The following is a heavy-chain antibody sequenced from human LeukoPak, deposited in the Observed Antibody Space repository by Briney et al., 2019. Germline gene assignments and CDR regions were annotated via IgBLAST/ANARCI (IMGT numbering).Heavy chain of an antibody. CDR2: INHSGST. V-gene: IGHV4-34*01. J-gene: IGHJ4*02. Sequence: PSETLSLTCAVYGGSFSGYYWSWIRQPPGKGLEWIGEINHSGSTNYNPSLKSRVTISVDTSKNQFSLKLSSVTAADTAVYYCARVGRINTMVRGVKRGNFDYWRQGTLVTVSS. CDR3: ARVGRINTMVRGVKRGNFDY. CDR1: GGSFSGYY. D-gene: IGHD3-10*01.